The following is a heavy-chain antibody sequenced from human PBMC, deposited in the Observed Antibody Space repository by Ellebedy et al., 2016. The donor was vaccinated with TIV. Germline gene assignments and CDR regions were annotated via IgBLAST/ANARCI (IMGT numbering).Heavy chain of an antibody. CDR2: INQDGSDK. J-gene: IGHJ3*02. Sequence: GESLKISCAASGFTFRSYWMSWVRQAPGKGLEWVGNINQDGSDKYYVDSVEGRFSISRDNAKNSLCLQMNSLRGEDTALYFCARDGSYGDYLSPRHAFNMWGQGTMVTVSS. CDR1: GFTFRSYW. D-gene: IGHD4-17*01. CDR3: ARDGSYGDYLSPRHAFNM. V-gene: IGHV3-7*01.